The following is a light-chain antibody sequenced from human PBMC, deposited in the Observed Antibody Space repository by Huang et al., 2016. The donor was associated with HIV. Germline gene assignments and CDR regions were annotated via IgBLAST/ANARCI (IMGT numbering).Light chain of an antibody. J-gene: IGKJ5*01. V-gene: IGKV1-39*01. CDR3: QQSYSMLIT. CDR2: DSS. Sequence: DIQVTQSPSSLSASVGDRVTITCRASQPINTYLNWYQQKPGKAPKLLIYDSSTLQSGVPSRFSGSGSGTDFTLTISSLQPEDFATYYCQQSYSMLITFGLGTRLEI. CDR1: QPINTY.